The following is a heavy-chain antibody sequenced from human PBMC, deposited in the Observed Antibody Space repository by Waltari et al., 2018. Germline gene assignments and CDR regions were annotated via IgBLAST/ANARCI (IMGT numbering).Heavy chain of an antibody. D-gene: IGHD2-15*01. CDR2: IYHSGST. Sequence: QVQLQESGPGLVKPSETLSLTCAVSGYSISSGYYWGWIRQPPGTGLEWIGSIYHSGSTYYNPSLKSRVTISVDTSKNQFSLKLSSVTAADTAVYYCARGGYCSGGSCRSLGFFTYWGQGTLVTVSS. CDR1: GYSISSGYY. J-gene: IGHJ4*02. CDR3: ARGGYCSGGSCRSLGFFTY. V-gene: IGHV4-38-2*01.